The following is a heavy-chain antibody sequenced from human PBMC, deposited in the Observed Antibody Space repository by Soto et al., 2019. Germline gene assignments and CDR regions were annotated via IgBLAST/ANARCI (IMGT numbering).Heavy chain of an antibody. D-gene: IGHD6-13*01. CDR3: ARRAGYSSWYYFDY. J-gene: IGHJ4*02. Sequence: SETLSLTCIVSGDSISSSNYFWGWIRQSPGKGLEWIGSLYYTGSTYYNPSLDNRVTLSIDMSKNQFSLKLTSVTAADTAVYYCARRAGYSSWYYFDYWGQGVLVT. CDR1: GDSISSSNYF. CDR2: LYYTGST. V-gene: IGHV4-39*01.